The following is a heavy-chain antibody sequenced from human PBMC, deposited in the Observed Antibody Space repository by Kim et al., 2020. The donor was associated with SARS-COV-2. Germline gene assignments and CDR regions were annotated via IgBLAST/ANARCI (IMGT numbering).Heavy chain of an antibody. CDR3: ARGPXGYYYGSGRSNWFDP. D-gene: IGHD3-10*01. CDR2: INHSGST. Sequence: SETLSLTCAVYGGSFSGYYWSWIRQPPGKGLEWIGEINHSGSTNYNPSLKSRVTISVDTSKNQFSLELSSVXAADTAVYYCARGPXGYYYGSGRSNWFDPWGQGXXVTVSS. CDR1: GGSFSGYY. J-gene: IGHJ5*02. V-gene: IGHV4-34*01.